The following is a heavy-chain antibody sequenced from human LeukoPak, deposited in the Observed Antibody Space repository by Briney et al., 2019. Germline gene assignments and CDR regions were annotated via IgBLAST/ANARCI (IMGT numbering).Heavy chain of an antibody. V-gene: IGHV1-46*01. Sequence: ASVKVSCKASRYTFTTYYMHSVRQAPGQGLEWMGIINPSGGSTSYAQKFQGRVTMTSDTSTSTVYMELSSLRTEDTAVYFCARDRNGIAVAGDFDYWGQGTLVTVSS. CDR3: ARDRNGIAVAGDFDY. CDR2: INPSGGST. D-gene: IGHD6-19*01. J-gene: IGHJ4*02. CDR1: RYTFTTYY.